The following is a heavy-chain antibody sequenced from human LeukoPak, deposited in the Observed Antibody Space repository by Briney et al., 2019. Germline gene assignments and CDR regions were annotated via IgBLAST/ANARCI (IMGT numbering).Heavy chain of an antibody. CDR3: ARRSSIMGSYLYYFDY. V-gene: IGHV4-59*01. J-gene: IGHJ4*02. CDR2: IYYRGST. Sequence: SETLSVTCTVSGGSISSYYWSWIRQPPGKGLEWIGYIYYRGSTNYNPSLKSRVTISVDTSKNQFSLKLSSVTAAGTAVYYCARRSSIMGSYLYYFDYWGQGTLVTVSS. D-gene: IGHD1-26*01. CDR1: GGSISSYY.